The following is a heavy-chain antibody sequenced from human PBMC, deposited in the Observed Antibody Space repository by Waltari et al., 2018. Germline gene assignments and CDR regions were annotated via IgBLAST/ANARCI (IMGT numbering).Heavy chain of an antibody. CDR2: FDPEDGET. CDR3: ATDLMGSGVGNYYYYMDV. Sequence: QVQLVQSGAEVKKPGASVKVSCKVSGYTLTELSMHWVRQAPGKGLEWMGGFDPEDGETIYAQKFQGRVTMTEDTSTDTAYMELSSLRSEDTAVYYCATDLMGSGVGNYYYYMDVWGKGTTVTVSS. V-gene: IGHV1-24*01. D-gene: IGHD6-19*01. J-gene: IGHJ6*03. CDR1: GYTLTELS.